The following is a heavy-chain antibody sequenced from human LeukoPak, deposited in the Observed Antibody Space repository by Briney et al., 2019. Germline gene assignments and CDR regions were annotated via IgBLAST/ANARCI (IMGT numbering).Heavy chain of an antibody. Sequence: GGSLRLSCAVSGFTFDDYGMSWVRQAPGKGLEWVSGLNWNGGSTGYADSVKGRFTISRDNAKNSLYLQMSSLRAEDTAVYYCARPSRLQSGFDPWGQGTLVTVSS. D-gene: IGHD4-11*01. CDR1: GFTFDDYG. V-gene: IGHV3-20*04. CDR2: LNWNGGST. CDR3: ARPSRLQSGFDP. J-gene: IGHJ5*02.